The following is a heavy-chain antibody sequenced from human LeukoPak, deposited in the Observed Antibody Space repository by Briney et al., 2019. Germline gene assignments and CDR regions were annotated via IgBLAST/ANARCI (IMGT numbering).Heavy chain of an antibody. CDR3: AKSPSGRSRVSRFDY. CDR2: ISYDGSNK. D-gene: IGHD1-26*01. V-gene: IGHV3-30*18. Sequence: TGGSLRLSCAASGFTFSSYGMHWVRQAPGKGLEWVAVISYDGSNKYYADSVNGRFTISRDNSKNTLSLQMNSLRAEDTAVYYCAKSPSGRSRVSRFDYWGQGIVVTVSS. CDR1: GFTFSSYG. J-gene: IGHJ4*02.